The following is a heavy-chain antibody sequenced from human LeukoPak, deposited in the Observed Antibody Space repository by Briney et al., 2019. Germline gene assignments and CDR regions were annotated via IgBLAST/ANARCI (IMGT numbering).Heavy chain of an antibody. J-gene: IGHJ4*02. Sequence: ASVKVSCKASGYTFTGYYMHWVRQAPGQGLEWMGWINPNNGGTHYAQKFQGRVTMTRDTSISTAYMELNRLRSDDTAVYYCARDPYSNYFDYWGQGTLVTVSS. D-gene: IGHD5-18*01. CDR2: INPNNGGT. CDR3: ARDPYSNYFDY. V-gene: IGHV1-2*02. CDR1: GYTFTGYY.